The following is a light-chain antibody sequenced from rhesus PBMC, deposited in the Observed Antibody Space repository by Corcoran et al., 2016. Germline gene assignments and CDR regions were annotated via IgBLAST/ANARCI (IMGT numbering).Light chain of an antibody. CDR1: QGISNW. Sequence: DIQMTQSPSSLSASVGDRVTITCQASQGISNWLAWYQQKPGKAPKLLIYAASSLKRGVPSRFSGSGTGTELTLTISRLQPEDFATYYCQQHNSNPLTFGGGTKVEIK. J-gene: IGKJ4*01. V-gene: IGKV1-33*02. CDR3: QQHNSNPLT. CDR2: AAS.